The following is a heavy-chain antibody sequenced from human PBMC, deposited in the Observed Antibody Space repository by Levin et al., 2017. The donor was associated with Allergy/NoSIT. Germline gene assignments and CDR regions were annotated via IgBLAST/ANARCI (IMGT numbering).Heavy chain of an antibody. J-gene: IGHJ3*02. CDR3: ARDGSPLAVAEPDAFDI. CDR1: GFTFSSYW. D-gene: IGHD6-19*01. Sequence: PGGSLRLSCAASGFTFSSYWMSWVRQAPGKGLEWVANIKQDGSEKYYVDSVKGRFTISRDNAKNSLYLQMNSLRAEDTAVYYCARDGSPLAVAEPDAFDIWGQGTMVTVSS. V-gene: IGHV3-7*01. CDR2: IKQDGSEK.